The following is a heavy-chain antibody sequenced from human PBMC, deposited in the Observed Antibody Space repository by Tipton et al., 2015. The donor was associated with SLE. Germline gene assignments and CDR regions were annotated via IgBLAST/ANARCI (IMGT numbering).Heavy chain of an antibody. J-gene: IGHJ6*03. D-gene: IGHD1-14*01. CDR3: ARATGPHGYYYYMDV. V-gene: IGHV4-59*01. Sequence: TLSLTCTVSGGSISSYYWSWFRQPPGKGLEWIGYIYYSGSTNYNPSLKSRVTISVDTSKNQFSLKLSSVTAADTAVYYCARATGPHGYYYYMDVWGKGTTVTVSS. CDR2: IYYSGST. CDR1: GGSISSYY.